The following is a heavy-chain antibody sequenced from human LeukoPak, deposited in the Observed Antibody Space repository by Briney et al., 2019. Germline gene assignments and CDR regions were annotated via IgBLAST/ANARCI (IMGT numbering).Heavy chain of an antibody. Sequence: GGSVKVSCKASGYTFTDYYMHWVRQAPGQGFEWMGWINPNDGDTNYAQKFQGGVTMTRDTSISTAHMEVSRLRSDDTAVYYCARANFLYCSSSTCLFDYWGQGTLVTVSS. CDR3: ARANFLYCSSSTCLFDY. CDR2: INPNDGDT. J-gene: IGHJ4*02. CDR1: GYTFTDYY. V-gene: IGHV1-2*02. D-gene: IGHD2-2*01.